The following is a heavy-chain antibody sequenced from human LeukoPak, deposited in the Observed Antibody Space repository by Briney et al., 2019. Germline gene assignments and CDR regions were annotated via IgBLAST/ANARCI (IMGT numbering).Heavy chain of an antibody. D-gene: IGHD6-25*01. V-gene: IGHV4-34*01. J-gene: IGHJ5*02. Sequence: PSETLSLTCAVYGGSFSGYYWSSIRQPPGKGLEWIGEINHSGSTNYNPSLKSRVTISVDTSKNQSSLKLSSVTAADTAVYYCARHRLASLVAWFDPWGQGTLVTVSS. CDR1: GGSFSGYY. CDR3: ARHRLASLVAWFDP. CDR2: INHSGST.